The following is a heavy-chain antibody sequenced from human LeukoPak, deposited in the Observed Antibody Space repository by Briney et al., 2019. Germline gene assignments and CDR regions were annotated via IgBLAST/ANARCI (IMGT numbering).Heavy chain of an antibody. CDR3: ARGYYGGPSDY. J-gene: IGHJ4*02. D-gene: IGHD4-23*01. V-gene: IGHV1-69*06. CDR2: IFPIFGTA. Sequence: SVKVSCKASGGTFSSYAISWVRQPPGQGLEWMGGIFPIFGTANYAQKFQGRVTITADKSTSTAYMELSSLRSEDTAVYYCARGYYGGPSDYWGQGTLVTVSS. CDR1: GGTFSSYA.